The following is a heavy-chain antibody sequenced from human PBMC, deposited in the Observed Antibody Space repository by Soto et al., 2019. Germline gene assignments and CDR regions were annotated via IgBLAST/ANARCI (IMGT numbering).Heavy chain of an antibody. D-gene: IGHD1-26*01. Sequence: EVQLVESGGGLVQPGRSLRLSCAASGFTFDDYAMHWVRQAPGKGLEWVSGISWNSGSIGYADSVKGRFTISRDNAKNSLYLQMNSLRAEDTALYYCAKGIVGATSYYFDYWGQGTLVTVSS. CDR3: AKGIVGATSYYFDY. J-gene: IGHJ4*02. CDR2: ISWNSGSI. CDR1: GFTFDDYA. V-gene: IGHV3-9*01.